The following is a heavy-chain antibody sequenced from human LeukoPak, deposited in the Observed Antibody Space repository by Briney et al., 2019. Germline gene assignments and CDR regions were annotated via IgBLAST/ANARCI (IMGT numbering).Heavy chain of an antibody. V-gene: IGHV3-7*01. J-gene: IGHJ4*02. CDR1: GFTFSSYW. CDR2: IKQDGSEK. CDR3: ARVLGVDTAMGGGDY. D-gene: IGHD5-18*01. Sequence: GGSLRLSCAASGFTFSSYWMSWVRQAPGKGLEGVANIKQDGSEKYDVDSVKGRFTISRDNAKNSLYLQMNSLRAEDTAVYYCARVLGVDTAMGGGDYWGQGTLVTVSS.